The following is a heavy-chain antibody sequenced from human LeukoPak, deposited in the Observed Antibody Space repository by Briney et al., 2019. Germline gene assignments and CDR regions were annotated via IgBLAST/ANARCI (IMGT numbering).Heavy chain of an antibody. CDR1: GYTFTGYY. V-gene: IGHV1-2*02. D-gene: IGHD4-17*01. Sequence: ASVKVSCKASGYTFTGYYMHWVRQAPGQGLEWMGWINPNSGGTNYAQKFQGRVTMTRDTSISTAYMELSRLRSDDTAVYYCARAPATVTTSGYYFDYWGQGTLVTVSS. CDR3: ARAPATVTTSGYYFDY. J-gene: IGHJ4*02. CDR2: INPNSGGT.